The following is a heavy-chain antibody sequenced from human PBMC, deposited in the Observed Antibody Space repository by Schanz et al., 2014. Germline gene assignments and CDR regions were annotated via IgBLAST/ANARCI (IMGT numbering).Heavy chain of an antibody. Sequence: EVQLVESGGHLVQPGRSLRLSCAASGFTFDDYAMHWVRQAPGKGLEWVSGISWNSGNIVYADSVKGRFTVSRDNAKNSLYMQLNSLRAEDTAVYYCATENWWTVEKWGQGTLVTVSS. CDR3: ATENWWTVEK. V-gene: IGHV3-9*01. D-gene: IGHD2-15*01. J-gene: IGHJ4*02. CDR2: ISWNSGNI. CDR1: GFTFDDYA.